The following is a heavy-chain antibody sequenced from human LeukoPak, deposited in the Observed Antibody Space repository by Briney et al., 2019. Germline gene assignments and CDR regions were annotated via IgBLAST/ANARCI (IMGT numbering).Heavy chain of an antibody. Sequence: QSGGSLRLSCAASGFTFSSYWMSWVRQAPGKGLERVANIKQDGSEKYYVDSVKGRFTISRDNAQNSLYLQMNSLRAEDTAVYYCARADYCNSTSCYTAEYFQHWGQGTLVTVSS. J-gene: IGHJ1*01. CDR2: IKQDGSEK. CDR3: ARADYCNSTSCYTAEYFQH. V-gene: IGHV3-7*01. D-gene: IGHD2-2*02. CDR1: GFTFSSYW.